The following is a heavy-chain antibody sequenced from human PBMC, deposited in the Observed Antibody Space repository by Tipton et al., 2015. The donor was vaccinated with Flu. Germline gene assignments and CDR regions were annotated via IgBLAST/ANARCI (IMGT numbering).Heavy chain of an antibody. J-gene: IGHJ5*02. V-gene: IGHV4-4*07. CDR2: IYTSGNT. Sequence: TLSLTCTVSGGPISSYYWSWIRQPAGKGLEWIGRIYTSGNTNYNPSLKSRVTMSVDTSKSQFSLKLRSVTAADTAVYYCARAQTDILTGANWFDPWGQGTLVTVSS. D-gene: IGHD3-9*01. CDR3: ARAQTDILTGANWFDP. CDR1: GGPISSYY.